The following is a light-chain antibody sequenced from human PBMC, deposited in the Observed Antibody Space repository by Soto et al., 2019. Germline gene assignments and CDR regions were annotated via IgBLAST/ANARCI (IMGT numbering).Light chain of an antibody. J-gene: IGLJ1*01. CDR3: FSYEGSYTFYV. CDR2: DVS. Sequence: QSALTQPRSVSGSPGQSVTISCTGTSSVVGGYNYVSWYQQHPGKAPKLMIYDVSKRPSGVPVRFSGSTSGNTASLTISGIQAEDEADYYCFSYEGSYTFYVFGARTKITVL. CDR1: SSVVGGYNY. V-gene: IGLV2-11*01.